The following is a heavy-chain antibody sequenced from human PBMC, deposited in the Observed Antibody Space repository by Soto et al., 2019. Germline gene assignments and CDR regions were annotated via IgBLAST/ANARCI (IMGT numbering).Heavy chain of an antibody. CDR2: IYYSGST. D-gene: IGHD5-12*01. CDR3: AREARGLQIHDAFDI. CDR1: GGSISSYY. J-gene: IGHJ3*02. Sequence: TSETLSLTCTVSGGSISSYYWSWIRQPPGKGLEWIGYIYYSGSTNYNPSLKSRVTISVDTSKNQFSLKPSSVTAADTAVYYCAREARGLQIHDAFDIWGQATMVTVSS. V-gene: IGHV4-59*01.